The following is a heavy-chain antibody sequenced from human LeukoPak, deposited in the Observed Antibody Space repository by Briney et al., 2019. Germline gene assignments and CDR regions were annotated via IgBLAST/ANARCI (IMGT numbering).Heavy chain of an antibody. CDR1: GGSFSGYY. J-gene: IGHJ4*02. CDR3: ARRRYSSSAGNDY. D-gene: IGHD6-6*01. V-gene: IGHV4-34*01. CDR2: INHSGST. Sequence: SETLSLTCAVYGGSFSGYYWSWIRQPPGKGLEWIGEINHSGSTNYNPSLKSRVTISVDTSKNQFSLKLSSVTAADTAVHYCARRRYSSSAGNDYWGQGTLVTVSS.